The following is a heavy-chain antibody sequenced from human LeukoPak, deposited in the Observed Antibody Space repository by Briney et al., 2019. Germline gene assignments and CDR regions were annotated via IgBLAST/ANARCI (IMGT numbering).Heavy chain of an antibody. V-gene: IGHV3-21*01. D-gene: IGHD6-13*01. CDR2: ISTTSDYI. Sequence: GGSLRLSCAASGFTFSGYSMNWVRQAPGKGLEWVSSISTTSDYIHYADSLKGRVAISRDNAKNSLYLQMNSLRAEDTAVYYCARGGIYSQGFDYWGQGTLVTVSS. CDR3: ARGGIYSQGFDY. J-gene: IGHJ4*02. CDR1: GFTFSGYS.